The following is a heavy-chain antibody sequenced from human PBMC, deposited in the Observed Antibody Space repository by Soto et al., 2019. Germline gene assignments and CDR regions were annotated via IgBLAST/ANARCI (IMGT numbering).Heavy chain of an antibody. D-gene: IGHD3-3*01. Sequence: QVQLQESGPRLVKPSETLSLTCTVSGGSISGDYWTWIRQPAGKGLEWIGRIYASGSTNYNPSLKSRVTLSVDTSKSQFSLKLTSVNAADTAIYYCAKVTWSGYFTYWDQGILVTVSS. CDR3: AKVTWSGYFTY. CDR2: IYASGST. CDR1: GGSISGDY. V-gene: IGHV4-4*07. J-gene: IGHJ4*02.